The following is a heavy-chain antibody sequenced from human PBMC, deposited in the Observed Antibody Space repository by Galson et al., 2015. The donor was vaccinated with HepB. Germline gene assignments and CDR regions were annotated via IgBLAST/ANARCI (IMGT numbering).Heavy chain of an antibody. CDR1: GFTVSNNY. CDR2: LYSGGSGSP. CDR3: AREGQRGVFQI. J-gene: IGHJ3*02. V-gene: IGHV3-53*01. Sequence: SLRLSCAASGFTVSNNYISWVRQAPGKGLEWVSVLYSGGSGSPHYAESVKGRFTISRDTFRNMVYLQMNSLRADDSAVYYCAREGQRGVFQIWGQGTMVVVSS. D-gene: IGHD2-8*01.